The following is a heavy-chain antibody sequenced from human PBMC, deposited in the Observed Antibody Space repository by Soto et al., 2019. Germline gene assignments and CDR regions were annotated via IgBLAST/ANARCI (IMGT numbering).Heavy chain of an antibody. V-gene: IGHV3-30*18. CDR3: AKDMGDSSGYYYLLDY. CDR2: ISYDGSNK. D-gene: IGHD3-22*01. J-gene: IGHJ4*02. CDR1: GFTFSSYG. Sequence: PGGSLRLSCAASGFTFSSYGMHWVRQAPGKGLEWVAVISYDGSNKYYADSVKGRFTISRDNSNNTLYLQMNSLRAEDTAVYYCAKDMGDSSGYYYLLDYWGQGTLVTVSS.